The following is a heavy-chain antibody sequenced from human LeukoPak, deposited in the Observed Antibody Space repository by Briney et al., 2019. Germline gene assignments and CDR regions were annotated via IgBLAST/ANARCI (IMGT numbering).Heavy chain of an antibody. V-gene: IGHV4-59*08. CDR2: VYSSGYT. CDR1: GFTFDDYG. D-gene: IGHD3-3*01. CDR3: ARLTRFVSGVLNPLDS. Sequence: PGGSLRLSCAASGFTFDDYGMSWIRQPPGKGLEWIGYVYSSGYTNYNPSLKSRVTISVDTSNNQFSLRLSSVTATDTAVYYCARLTRFVSGVLNPLDSWGQGTLVTVSS. J-gene: IGHJ4*02.